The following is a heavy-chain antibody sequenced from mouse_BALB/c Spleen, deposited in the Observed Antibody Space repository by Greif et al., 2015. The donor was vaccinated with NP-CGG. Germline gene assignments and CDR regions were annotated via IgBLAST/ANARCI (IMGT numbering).Heavy chain of an antibody. CDR1: GYTFTDYY. D-gene: IGHD1-1*01. Sequence: QLQESGPELVKPGASVKISCKASGYTFTDYYINWVKQKPGQGLEWIGWIYPGSGNTKYNEKFKGKATLTVDTSSSTAYMQLSSLTSEDTAVYFCAREDYGSSYGFDYWGQGTTLTVSS. CDR3: AREDYGSSYGFDY. J-gene: IGHJ2*01. V-gene: IGHV1-84*02. CDR2: IYPGSGNT.